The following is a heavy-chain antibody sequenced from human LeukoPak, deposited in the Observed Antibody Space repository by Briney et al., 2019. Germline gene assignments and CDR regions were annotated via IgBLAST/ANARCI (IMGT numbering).Heavy chain of an antibody. CDR1: GGTFSSYA. J-gene: IGHJ4*02. CDR3: ALSYPPGIVVVPAAKGPWYFDY. V-gene: IGHV1-69*01. CDR2: IIPIFGTA. D-gene: IGHD2-2*01. Sequence: SVKVSCKASGGTFSSYAISWVRQAPGQGLEWMGGIIPIFGTANYAQKFQGRVTITADESTSTAYMELSSLRSEDTAVYYCALSYPPGIVVVPAAKGPWYFDYWGQGTLVTVSS.